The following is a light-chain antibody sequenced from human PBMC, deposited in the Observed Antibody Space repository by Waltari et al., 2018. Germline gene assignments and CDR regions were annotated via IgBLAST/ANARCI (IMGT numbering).Light chain of an antibody. V-gene: IGKV1-8*01. CDR3: QQYYSYPPT. J-gene: IGKJ1*01. CDR2: AAS. Sequence: AIRLTQSPSSFPSSTGDRVTITCRASPGISSYLAWYQQKPGKAPKLLIYAASTLQSGVPSRFSGSGSGTDFTLTISCLQSEDFATYYCQQYYSYPPTFGQGTKVEIK. CDR1: PGISSY.